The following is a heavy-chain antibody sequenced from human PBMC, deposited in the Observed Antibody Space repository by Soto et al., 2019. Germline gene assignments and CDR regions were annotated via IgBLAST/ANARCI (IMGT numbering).Heavy chain of an antibody. CDR1: GYTFTSYG. J-gene: IGHJ3*02. D-gene: IGHD3-9*01. CDR2: ISAYNGNT. Sequence: QVQLVQSGAEVKKPGASVKVSCKASGYTFTSYGISWVRQAPGQGLEWMGWISAYNGNTNYAPKLQGRVTMTTATSMSTGYMELRSLRSADTAVYYCARGGGSLLRFFDWLPIIPDAFDIWGQGTMVTVSS. V-gene: IGHV1-18*01. CDR3: ARGGGSLLRFFDWLPIIPDAFDI.